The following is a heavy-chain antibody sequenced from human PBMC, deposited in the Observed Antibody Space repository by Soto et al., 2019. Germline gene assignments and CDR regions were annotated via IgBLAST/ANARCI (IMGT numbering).Heavy chain of an antibody. CDR1: GYTFPSYA. D-gene: IGHD3-9*01. V-gene: IGHV1-3*01. J-gene: IGHJ6*02. CDR3: ARDRGIILRYFDWLLSDGMDA. Sequence: GVSVKVSCKASGYTFPSYAMHWLRQAPGHRHEWMGLFNAGNGNTKYSQKFQGRVTITRDTSASTAYMELSSLRSEDTAVYYCARDRGIILRYFDWLLSDGMDAWGQGTTVTVSS. CDR2: FNAGNGNT.